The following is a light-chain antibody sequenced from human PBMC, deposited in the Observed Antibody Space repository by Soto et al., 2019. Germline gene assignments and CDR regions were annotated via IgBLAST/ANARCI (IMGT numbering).Light chain of an antibody. CDR1: QSVSSSY. CDR2: GAS. CDR3: HQYGSSPPVT. Sequence: ENVLTQSPGTLSLSPGETATLSCRASQSVSSSYLAWYQQKPGQAPRLLIYGASSWATAIPDRFSGSGSGTDFTLTISRLEPEDFAMYYCHQYGSSPPVTFGQGTRLEIK. J-gene: IGKJ5*01. V-gene: IGKV3-20*01.